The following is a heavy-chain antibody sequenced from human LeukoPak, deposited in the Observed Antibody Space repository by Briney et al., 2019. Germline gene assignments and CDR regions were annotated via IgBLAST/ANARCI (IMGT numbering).Heavy chain of an antibody. V-gene: IGHV1-69*04. CDR1: GGTFSSYA. D-gene: IGHD5-24*01. Sequence: ASVKVSCKASGGTFSSYAISWVRQAPGQGLEWMGRIIPILGIANYAQKFQGRVTITADKSTSTAYTELSSLRSEDTAVYYCARGGYNFWYFDYWGQGTLVTVSS. J-gene: IGHJ4*02. CDR2: IIPILGIA. CDR3: ARGGYNFWYFDY.